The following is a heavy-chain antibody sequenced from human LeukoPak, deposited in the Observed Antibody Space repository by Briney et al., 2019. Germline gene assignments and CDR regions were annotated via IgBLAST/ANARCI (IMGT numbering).Heavy chain of an antibody. CDR2: INTDGSST. D-gene: IGHD3-16*02. Sequence: PGGSLRLSCAASGFTFSSYWMHWVRQAPGKGLVWVSRINTDGSSTSYADSVKGRFTISRDNAKNSLYLQMNSLRAEGTAVYYCARGPYDYVWGSYRSVFDYWGQGTLVTVSS. CDR3: ARGPYDYVWGSYRSVFDY. CDR1: GFTFSSYW. V-gene: IGHV3-74*01. J-gene: IGHJ4*02.